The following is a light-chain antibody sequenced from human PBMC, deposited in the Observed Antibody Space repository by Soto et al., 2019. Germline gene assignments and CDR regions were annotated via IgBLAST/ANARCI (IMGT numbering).Light chain of an antibody. Sequence: DIQMTQSPSTLSASVGDRVTITCRASQSISSWLAWYKQKPGKAPKLLIYKASSLESWVPSRFSGSGSGTEFTLTISSLQPDAFATYYCQQYNSYWRTFGQGTNVEIK. V-gene: IGKV1-5*03. CDR2: KAS. CDR3: QQYNSYWRT. J-gene: IGKJ1*01. CDR1: QSISSW.